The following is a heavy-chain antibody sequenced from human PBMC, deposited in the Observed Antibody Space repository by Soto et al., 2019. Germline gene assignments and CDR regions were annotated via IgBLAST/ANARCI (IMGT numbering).Heavy chain of an antibody. CDR1: GFTFSSYS. CDR3: ARDLPEYSSSSLFDP. D-gene: IGHD6-6*01. V-gene: IGHV3-48*02. CDR2: ISSSSSTI. Sequence: PGGSLRLSCAASGFTFSSYSMNWVRQAPGKGLEWVSYISSSSSTIYYADSVKGRFTISRVNAKNSLYLQMNSLRDEDTAVYYCARDLPEYSSSSLFDPWGQGTLVTVSS. J-gene: IGHJ5*02.